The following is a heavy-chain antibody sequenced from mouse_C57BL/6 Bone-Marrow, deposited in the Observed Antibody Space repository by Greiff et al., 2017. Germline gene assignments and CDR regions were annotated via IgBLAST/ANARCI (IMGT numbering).Heavy chain of an antibody. J-gene: IGHJ3*01. V-gene: IGHV3-6*01. CDR3: ASGVYYDYDKMAWFAY. D-gene: IGHD2-4*01. Sequence: EVQLQESGPGLVKPSQSLSLTCSVTGYSITSGYYWNWIRQFPGNKLEWMGYISYDGSNNYNPSLKNRISITRDTSKSQFFLTLNSVTTEYTATYYCASGVYYDYDKMAWFAYWGQGTLVTVSA. CDR1: GYSITSGYY. CDR2: ISYDGSN.